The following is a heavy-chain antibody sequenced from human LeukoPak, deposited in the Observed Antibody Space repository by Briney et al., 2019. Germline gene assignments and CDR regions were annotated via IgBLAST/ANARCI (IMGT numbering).Heavy chain of an antibody. D-gene: IGHD3-3*01. CDR1: GYTFTSYG. CDR3: ARDLLRITIFGVVTRPRGFDP. J-gene: IGHJ5*02. V-gene: IGHV1-18*01. Sequence: PGASVKVSCKASGYTFTSYGISWVRQAPGQGLEWMGWISAYNGNTNYAQKLQGRVTMTTDTSTSTAYMELRSLRSDDTAVYYCARDLLRITIFGVVTRPRGFDPWGQGTLVTVSS. CDR2: ISAYNGNT.